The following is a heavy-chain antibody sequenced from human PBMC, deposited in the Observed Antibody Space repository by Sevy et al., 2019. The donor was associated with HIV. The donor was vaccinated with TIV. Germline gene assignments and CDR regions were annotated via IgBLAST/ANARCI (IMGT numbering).Heavy chain of an antibody. V-gene: IGHV1-2*02. D-gene: IGHD3-22*01. J-gene: IGHJ4*02. Sequence: ASVKVSCKTSGYTFTDHYMHWVRQAPGQGLEWMGWINPKSGSTSYSQKLQGRVTMTRDTSISTAYMELGRLGSDDTAVYYCARVYYYDSTASLVYWGQGTLVTVSS. CDR1: GYTFTDHY. CDR3: ARVYYYDSTASLVY. CDR2: INPKSGST.